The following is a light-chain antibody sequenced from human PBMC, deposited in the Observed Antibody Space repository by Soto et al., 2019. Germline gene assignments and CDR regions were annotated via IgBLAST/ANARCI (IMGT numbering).Light chain of an antibody. V-gene: IGKV3-20*01. CDR3: QQYGSSAWT. CDR1: QSVSSSY. Sequence: EIVLTQSPGTLSLSPGERATLSCRASQSVSSSYLAWYQQKPGQAPRLLIYGASSRATGIPDRYSGSGSGPDFTLTISRLEPEDFAVYYCQQYGSSAWTFGQGTKMEIK. J-gene: IGKJ1*01. CDR2: GAS.